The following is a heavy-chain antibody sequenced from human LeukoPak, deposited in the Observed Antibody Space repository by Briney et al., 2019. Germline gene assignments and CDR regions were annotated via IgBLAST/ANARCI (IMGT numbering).Heavy chain of an antibody. CDR2: IYYSGST. V-gene: IGHV4-59*01. Sequence: SETLSLTCTVPGGSISSYYWSWIRQPPGKGLEWIGYIYYSGSTNYNPSLKSRVTISVDTSKNQFSLKLSSVTAADTAVYYCARDRLGIYVDWGQGTLVTVSS. D-gene: IGHD7-27*01. CDR3: ARDRLGIYVD. CDR1: GGSISSYY. J-gene: IGHJ4*02.